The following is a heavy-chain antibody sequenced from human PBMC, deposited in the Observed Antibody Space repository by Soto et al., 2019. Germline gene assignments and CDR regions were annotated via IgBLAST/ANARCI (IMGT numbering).Heavy chain of an antibody. D-gene: IGHD2-21*02. CDR1: GFTVSTSY. V-gene: IGHV3-53*01. Sequence: EVQLVESGGGLVQPGGSLRLSCAASGFTVSTSYMSWVRQAPGKGLEWVSVIYSGGITYYADSVKGRFTISRDNSKNTLYLKMNSLRAEDTAVYYCARDGGDRPINFYFDLWGRGTLVTVSS. J-gene: IGHJ2*01. CDR2: IYSGGIT. CDR3: ARDGGDRPINFYFDL.